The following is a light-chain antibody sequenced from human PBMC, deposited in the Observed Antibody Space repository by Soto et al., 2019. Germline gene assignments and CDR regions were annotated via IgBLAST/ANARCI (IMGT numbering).Light chain of an antibody. V-gene: IGLV1-51*01. CDR3: GTWDSSLSAYV. CDR2: DNN. CDR1: SANIGNNY. Sequence: QSLLTQPPSVSSAPGHKVTISCSGSSANIGNNYVSWYQQLPGTAPKLLIYDNNKRPSGIPDRFSGSKSGTSATLGITGLQTGDEADYYRGTWDSSLSAYVFGTGTKVTVL. J-gene: IGLJ1*01.